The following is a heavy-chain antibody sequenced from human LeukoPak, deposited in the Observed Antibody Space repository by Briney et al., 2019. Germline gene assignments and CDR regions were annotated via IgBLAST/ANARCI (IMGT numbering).Heavy chain of an antibody. CDR2: ISAKTGNT. J-gene: IGHJ6*02. CDR3: ARGSYPYSHGMDV. Sequence: ASVKVSCKASGYNFNNYGVSWVRQAPGQGLECMGWISAKTGNTNYAQKVQGRVTMTTDTSTTTAYLELRSLGSDDTAVYYCARGSYPYSHGMDVWGQGTTVTVSS. CDR1: GYNFNNYG. D-gene: IGHD1-26*01. V-gene: IGHV1-18*01.